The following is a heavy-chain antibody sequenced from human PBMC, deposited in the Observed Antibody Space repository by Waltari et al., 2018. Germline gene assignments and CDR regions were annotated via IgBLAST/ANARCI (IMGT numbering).Heavy chain of an antibody. CDR1: VLTFIGYW. CDR3: ARGKAGRVVIADGQANAFDI. Sequence: EVQLVESVGGLVQPGGSLRLSCAASVLTFIGYWMSWVRQSPGKGLEWVANIKQDGSEKYYVDSVKGRFTISRDNAKNSLYLQMNSLRAEDTAVYYCARGKAGRVVIADGQANAFDIWGQGTMVTVSS. V-gene: IGHV3-7*01. CDR2: IKQDGSEK. J-gene: IGHJ3*02. D-gene: IGHD2-21*01.